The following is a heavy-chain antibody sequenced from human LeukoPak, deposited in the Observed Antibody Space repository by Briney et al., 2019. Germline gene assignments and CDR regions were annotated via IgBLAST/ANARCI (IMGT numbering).Heavy chain of an antibody. D-gene: IGHD6-19*01. J-gene: IGHJ2*01. Sequence: SETLSLTCTVSGGSISSYYWSWIRQPAGKGLEWIGRIYTSGSTNYNPSLKSRVTMSVDTSKNQFSLKLSSVTAADTAVYYCARGPTRSPGYGSGWTDWYFDLWGRGTLVTVSS. CDR3: ARGPTRSPGYGSGWTDWYFDL. V-gene: IGHV4-4*07. CDR1: GGSISSYY. CDR2: IYTSGST.